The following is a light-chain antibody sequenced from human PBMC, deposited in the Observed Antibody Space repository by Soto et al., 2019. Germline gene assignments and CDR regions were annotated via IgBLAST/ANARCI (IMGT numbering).Light chain of an antibody. Sequence: QSALTQPASVSGSPGQSITISCTGTSSDVGGYNYVSWYQHHPGKAPKLMIYDVTKRPSGVSNRFSGSKSGNTASLTISGLQAEDEADYYCTSYTTSSPYLVFGGGTKVTVL. CDR3: TSYTTSSPYLV. CDR2: DVT. CDR1: SSDVGGYNY. J-gene: IGLJ3*02. V-gene: IGLV2-14*03.